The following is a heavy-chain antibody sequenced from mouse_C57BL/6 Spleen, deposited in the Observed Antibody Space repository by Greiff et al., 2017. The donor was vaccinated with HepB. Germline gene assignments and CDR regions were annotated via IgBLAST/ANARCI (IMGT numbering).Heavy chain of an antibody. Sequence: QVQLQQPGAELVKPGASVKLSCKASGYTFTSYWMHWVKQRPGRGLGGIGRIDPKRGGTKYNEKLKSKATLNVDKPSSTAYMQLSSLTSEDSAVYYCASITTVVARYFDVWGTGTTVTVSS. CDR3: ASITTVVARYFDV. J-gene: IGHJ1*03. CDR2: IDPKRGGT. D-gene: IGHD1-1*01. CDR1: GYTFTSYW. V-gene: IGHV1-72*01.